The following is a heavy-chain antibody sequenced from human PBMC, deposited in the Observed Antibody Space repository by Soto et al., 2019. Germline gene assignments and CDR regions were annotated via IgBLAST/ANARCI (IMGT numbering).Heavy chain of an antibody. D-gene: IGHD3-10*01. CDR2: INHSGGT. CDR1: GGSFSGYY. CDR3: ARETYGSGSYYKKGYMDV. J-gene: IGHJ6*03. V-gene: IGHV4-34*01. Sequence: SETLSLTCAVYGGSFSGYYWSWIRQPPGKGLEWIGEINHSGGTNYNPSLKSRVTISVDTSKNQFSLKLSSVTAADTAVYYCARETYGSGSYYKKGYMDVWGKGSTVTVSS.